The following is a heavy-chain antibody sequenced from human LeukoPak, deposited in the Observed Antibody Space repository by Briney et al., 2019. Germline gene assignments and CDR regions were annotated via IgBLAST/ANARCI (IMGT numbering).Heavy chain of an antibody. CDR2: SSAHNGNT. V-gene: IGHV1-18*01. CDR1: GYTFTSFG. CDR3: ARYRLTDSPINWFDP. J-gene: IGHJ5*02. Sequence: ASVKVSCKASGYTFTSFGISWVRQAPGQGLEWMGWSSAHNGNTDYAQKLQGRVTMTTDTSTNTAYMELGSLKSDDTAVYYCARYRLTDSPINWFDPWGQGTLVTVSS. D-gene: IGHD1-14*01.